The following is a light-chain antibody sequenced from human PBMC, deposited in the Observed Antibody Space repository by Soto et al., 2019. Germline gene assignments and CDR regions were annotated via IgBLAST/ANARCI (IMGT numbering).Light chain of an antibody. CDR3: ATWVDSLSVYV. J-gene: IGLJ1*01. Sequence: QSLLPQPPSASGTPGQRVTVSCSVCSSRIGSNCVYWYQQLPGTAPKLLIYRNDQRPSGVPDRFSGSRSGTSASLAISGLRSEDEAIYYCATWVDSLSVYVFGTGTKVTVL. CDR1: SSRIGSNC. CDR2: RND. V-gene: IGLV1-47*01.